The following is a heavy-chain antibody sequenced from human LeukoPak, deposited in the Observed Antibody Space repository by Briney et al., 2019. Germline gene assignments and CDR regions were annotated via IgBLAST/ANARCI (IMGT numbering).Heavy chain of an antibody. D-gene: IGHD6-13*01. CDR1: GFTFSPYW. CDR3: ARGGESFLGLAAAGRFDY. J-gene: IGHJ4*02. CDR2: INSDGSST. Sequence: GGSLRLSCAASGFTFSPYWMHWVRQAPGKGLVWVSHINSDGSSTTYADSVKGRFTISRDNAKNTLYLQMNSLRAEDTAVYYCARGGESFLGLAAAGRFDYWGQGTLVTVSS. V-gene: IGHV3-74*01.